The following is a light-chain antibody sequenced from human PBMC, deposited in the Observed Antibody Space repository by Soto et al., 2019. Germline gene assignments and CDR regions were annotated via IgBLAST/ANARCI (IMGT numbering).Light chain of an antibody. V-gene: IGKV1-33*01. CDR3: QQYDNRPPVFT. CDR1: QDISNY. Sequence: DLQMTQSPSSLSASVGDRVTITCQASQDISNYLNWYQQKPGKAPKLLIYDASNLETGVPSRFSGSGSGTDFTFTISSLQPEDIATYYCQQYDNRPPVFTFGPGTKVDIK. CDR2: DAS. J-gene: IGKJ3*01.